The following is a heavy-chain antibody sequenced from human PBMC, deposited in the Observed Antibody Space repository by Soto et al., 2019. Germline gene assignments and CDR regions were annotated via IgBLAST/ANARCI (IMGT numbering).Heavy chain of an antibody. CDR3: AREVGQAAAGTAYYYYGMDV. CDR1: GGSNSSGDYY. V-gene: IGHV4-30-4*01. J-gene: IGHJ6*02. CDR2: IYYSGST. D-gene: IGHD6-13*01. Sequence: KTSETLSLTCTVSGGSNSSGDYYWSWIRQPPGKGLEWIGYIYYSGSTYYNPSLKSRVTISVDTSKNQFSLKLSSVTAADTAVYYCAREVGQAAAGTAYYYYGMDVWGQGTTVTVS.